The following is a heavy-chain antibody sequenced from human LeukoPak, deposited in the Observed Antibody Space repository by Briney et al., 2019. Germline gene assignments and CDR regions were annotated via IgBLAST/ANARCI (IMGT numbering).Heavy chain of an antibody. CDR3: ARRSRSYGSGNIGGY. CDR1: GYTFTSYD. Sequence: ASVKVFCKASGYTFTSYDINWVRQATGQGLEWMGWMNPNSGNTGYAQKFQGRVTMTRNTSISTAYMELSSLRSEDTAVYYCARRSRSYGSGNIGGYWGQGTLVTVSS. V-gene: IGHV1-8*01. D-gene: IGHD3-10*01. CDR2: MNPNSGNT. J-gene: IGHJ4*02.